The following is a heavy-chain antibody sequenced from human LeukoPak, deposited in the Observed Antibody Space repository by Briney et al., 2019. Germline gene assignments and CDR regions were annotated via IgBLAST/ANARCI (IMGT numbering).Heavy chain of an antibody. J-gene: IGHJ4*02. V-gene: IGHV3-21*01. CDR2: ISSDSTYI. D-gene: IGHD1-26*01. CDR3: AKGREQYFDY. CDR1: GVSFSSYT. Sequence: PGGSLRLSCAASGVSFSSYTMNWVRQAPGKGLEWVSSISSDSTYIYYADSVKGRFTISRDNAKNSLYLQMNSLRAEDTAVYYCAKGREQYFDYWGQGTLVTVSS.